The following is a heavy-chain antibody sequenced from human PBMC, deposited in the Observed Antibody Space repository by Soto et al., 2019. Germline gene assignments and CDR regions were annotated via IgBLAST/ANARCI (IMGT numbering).Heavy chain of an antibody. D-gene: IGHD3-10*01. CDR2: IYYSGST. Sequence: SETLSLTCTVSGGSITSSSYYWSWIRQPPGKGLEWIGYIYYSGSTNYNPSLKSRVTISVDTSKNHFSLRLSSVTAADTAVYYCARVGVRGDPVMGPYYFDYWGQGTLVTVSS. CDR3: ARVGVRGDPVMGPYYFDY. CDR1: GGSITSSSYY. J-gene: IGHJ4*02. V-gene: IGHV4-61*01.